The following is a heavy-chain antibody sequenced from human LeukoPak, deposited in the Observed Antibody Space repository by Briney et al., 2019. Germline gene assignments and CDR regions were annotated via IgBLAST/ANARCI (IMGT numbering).Heavy chain of an antibody. CDR3: ARGGDDYDYVWGSYRYGGNWFDP. D-gene: IGHD3-16*02. V-gene: IGHV1-18*01. J-gene: IGHJ5*02. CDR1: GYTFTSYG. Sequence: ASVTVSFTASGYTFTSYGISWVRQAPGQGLEWMGWISAYNGNTNYAQKLQGRVTMTTDTSTSTAYMELRSLRSDDTAVYYCARGGDDYDYVWGSYRYGGNWFDPWGQGTLVTVSS. CDR2: ISAYNGNT.